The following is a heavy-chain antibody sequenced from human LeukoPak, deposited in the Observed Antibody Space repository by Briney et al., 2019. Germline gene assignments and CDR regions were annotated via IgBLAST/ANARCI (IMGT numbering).Heavy chain of an antibody. CDR1: GGTLSSYA. CDR2: IIPIFGTA. J-gene: IGHJ4*02. Sequence: GSSVKVSCKASGGTLSSYAISWVRQAPGQGLEWMGGIIPIFGTANYAQKFQGRVTITTDESTSTAYMELSSLRSEDTAVYYCARDSGSMIGVAPLRYWGQGTLVTVSS. CDR3: ARDSGSMIGVAPLRY. V-gene: IGHV1-69*05. D-gene: IGHD3-22*01.